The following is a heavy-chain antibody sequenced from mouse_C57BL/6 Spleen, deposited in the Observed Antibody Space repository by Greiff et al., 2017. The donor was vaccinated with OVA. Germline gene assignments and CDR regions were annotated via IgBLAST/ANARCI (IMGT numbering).Heavy chain of an antibody. CDR2: INPNNGGT. CDR3: AVGDGNYGYAMDY. J-gene: IGHJ4*01. Sequence: EVQLQQSGPELVKPGASVKISCKASGYTFTDYYMNWVKQSHGKSLEWIGDINPNNGGTSYNQKFKGKATLTVDKSSSTAYMELRSLTSEDSAVYYCAVGDGNYGYAMDYWGQGTSVTVSS. CDR1: GYTFTDYY. D-gene: IGHD2-1*01. V-gene: IGHV1-26*01.